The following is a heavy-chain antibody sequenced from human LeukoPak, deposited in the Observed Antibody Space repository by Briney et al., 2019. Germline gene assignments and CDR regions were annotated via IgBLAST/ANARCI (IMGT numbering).Heavy chain of an antibody. CDR1: GYTFTNYG. J-gene: IGHJ5*02. CDR3: ARDFSMTIQDNWLHP. Sequence: ALVKVSCKASGYTFTNYGITWVRQAPGQGREWMGWISAYNGNTNYAQKLQGRVTMTTDTSTSTAYMELRSLRSDDTAVYYCARDFSMTIQDNWLHPWGQGTLVIVSS. CDR2: ISAYNGNT. V-gene: IGHV1-18*01. D-gene: IGHD2/OR15-2a*01.